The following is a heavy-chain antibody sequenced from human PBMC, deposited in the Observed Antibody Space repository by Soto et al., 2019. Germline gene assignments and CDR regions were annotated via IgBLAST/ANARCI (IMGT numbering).Heavy chain of an antibody. J-gene: IGHJ6*03. CDR2: IYPGDSDT. CDR1: GYSFTSYW. V-gene: IGHV5-51*01. Sequence: PGESLKISCKGSGYSFTSYWIGWVRQMPGKGLEWMGIIYPGDSDTRYSPSFQGQVTISADKSISTAYLQWSSLKASDTAMYYCARGQVTMVRGVITKDNYYMDVWGKGTTVTVSS. D-gene: IGHD3-10*01. CDR3: ARGQVTMVRGVITKDNYYMDV.